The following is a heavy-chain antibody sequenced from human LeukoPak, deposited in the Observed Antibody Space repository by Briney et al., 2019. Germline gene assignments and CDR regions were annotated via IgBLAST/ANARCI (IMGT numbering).Heavy chain of an antibody. V-gene: IGHV1-2*02. CDR1: GGTFSSYA. CDR2: INPNSGGT. J-gene: IGHJ4*02. CDR3: AREFVVVPAAIWSY. D-gene: IGHD2-2*01. Sequence: ASVKVSCKASGGTFSSYAISWLRQAPGQGLEWMGWINPNSGGTNYAQKFQGRVTMTRDTSISTAYMELSRLRSDDTAVYYCAREFVVVPAAIWSYWGQGTLVTVSS.